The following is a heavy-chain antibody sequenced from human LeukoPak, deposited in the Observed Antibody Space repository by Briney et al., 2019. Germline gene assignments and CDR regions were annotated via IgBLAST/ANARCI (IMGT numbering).Heavy chain of an antibody. CDR1: GGSISSSPYY. J-gene: IGHJ5*02. Sequence: SETLSLTCTVSGGSISSSPYYWGWIRQPPGKGLEWIGRISYSGSTYYNPSLKSRVTMSADTSKNQFSLRLRFVTAADTAVYYCARGICSGGMCNGFDPWGQGTLVTVSS. CDR3: ARGICSGGMCNGFDP. D-gene: IGHD2-15*01. CDR2: ISYSGST. V-gene: IGHV4-39*07.